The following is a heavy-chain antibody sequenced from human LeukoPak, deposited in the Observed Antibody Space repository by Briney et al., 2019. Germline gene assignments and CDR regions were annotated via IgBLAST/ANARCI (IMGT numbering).Heavy chain of an antibody. Sequence: GASVKVSCKASGYTFTGYYMHWVRQAPGQGLEWMGWIKPNSGDTKYAQKFQGRVTMTRDTSISTVYMELSSLRSEDTAVYYCARDLGPSFGGSCYFLCDSAWFDPWGQGTLVTVSS. CDR3: ARDLGPSFGGSCYFLCDSAWFDP. D-gene: IGHD2-15*01. V-gene: IGHV1-2*02. CDR1: GYTFTGYY. CDR2: IKPNSGDT. J-gene: IGHJ5*02.